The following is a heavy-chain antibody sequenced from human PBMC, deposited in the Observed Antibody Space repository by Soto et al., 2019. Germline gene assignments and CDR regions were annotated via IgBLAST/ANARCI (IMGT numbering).Heavy chain of an antibody. V-gene: IGHV4-38-2*01. D-gene: IGHD3-22*01. CDR1: GYSITSGFY. CDR3: TRGAGAPWVRFDS. CDR2: ISYSAKT. J-gene: IGHJ4*02. Sequence: ASETLSLTCGASGYSITSGFYWGWVRQSPGKGLEWIGSISYSAKTFYNPSLASRLSIAVDTSMNQFSLRLTSVTAADTALYYCTRGAGAPWVRFDSWGQGTLVTVSS.